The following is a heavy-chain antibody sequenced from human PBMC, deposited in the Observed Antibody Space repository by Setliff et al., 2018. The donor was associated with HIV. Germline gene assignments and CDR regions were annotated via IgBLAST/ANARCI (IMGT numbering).Heavy chain of an antibody. J-gene: IGHJ4*02. D-gene: IGHD2-21*02. Sequence: SETLSLTCTVSGGCISSYYWSWIRQSPGKGLEWIGYIYYRGSTNYNPSLKSRVTISVDTSKNQFSLKLSSVTAADTAVYYCARSYCGGDCYPDYWGQGTLVTVLL. CDR2: IYYRGST. CDR3: ARSYCGGDCYPDY. V-gene: IGHV4-59*01. CDR1: GGCISSYY.